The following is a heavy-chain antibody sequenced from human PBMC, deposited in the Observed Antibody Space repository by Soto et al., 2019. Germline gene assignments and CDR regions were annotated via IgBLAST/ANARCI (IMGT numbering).Heavy chain of an antibody. J-gene: IGHJ4*02. CDR2: IKSKADGSTT. CDR1: GITLSNAW. V-gene: IGHV3-15*01. D-gene: IGHD5-18*01. Sequence: EVQLVESGGGLVQPGGSLRLSCAASGITLSNAWMTWVRQAPGKGLEWVGRIKSKADGSTTEYGSPVKDRFIITRDDLENTLDLQMHSLKTEDTAVYYCATPRPGTHGYGYWGQGTLVTVSS. CDR3: ATPRPGTHGYGY.